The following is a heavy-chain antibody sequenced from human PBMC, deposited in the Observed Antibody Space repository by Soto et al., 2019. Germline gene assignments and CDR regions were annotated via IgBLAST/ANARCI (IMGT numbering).Heavy chain of an antibody. D-gene: IGHD2-15*01. J-gene: IGHJ6*03. CDR2: IKQDGSDK. V-gene: IGHV3-7*01. Sequence: EVQLVESGGGLVQPGGSLRLSCEASGFTFSTYWMSWVRQAPGKGLEWVATIKQDGSDKYYVDSVRCRFTISRDNAESSLYLQMSSLRAEDTAVYYCVRGCGGSSCPYFLDVWGKGTTVIVSS. CDR1: GFTFSTYW. CDR3: VRGCGGSSCPYFLDV.